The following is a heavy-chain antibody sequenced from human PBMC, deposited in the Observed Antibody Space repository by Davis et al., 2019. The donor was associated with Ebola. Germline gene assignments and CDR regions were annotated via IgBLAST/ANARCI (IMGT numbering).Heavy chain of an antibody. CDR1: GFTFSVYY. CDR3: SRDLKQPPPSYYNGMDV. V-gene: IGHV3-11*05. CDR2: ISSSASYK. Sequence: GESLKISCAASGFTFSVYYMSWIRQAPGKGPEWVSSISSSASYKNYADSVKGRFTISRDDAKKSLYLQMDSLKTEDTAVYYCSRDLKQPPPSYYNGMDVWGQGTTVTISS. J-gene: IGHJ6*02.